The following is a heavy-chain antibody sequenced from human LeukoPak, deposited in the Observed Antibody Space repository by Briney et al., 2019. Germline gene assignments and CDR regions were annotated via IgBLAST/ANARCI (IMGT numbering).Heavy chain of an antibody. V-gene: IGHV4-4*07. CDR3: ARDEES. D-gene: IGHD3-10*01. J-gene: IGHJ5*02. CDR2: IYTNGRT. Sequence: SETLSLTCAVSGGSMSNYYWTWFRQPAGKGLEWIGRIYTNGRTRYNPSLKSRVTMSVDTSKNQVSMNLRPVTAADTAVYYCARDEESWGQGALVTVSS. CDR1: GGSMSNYY.